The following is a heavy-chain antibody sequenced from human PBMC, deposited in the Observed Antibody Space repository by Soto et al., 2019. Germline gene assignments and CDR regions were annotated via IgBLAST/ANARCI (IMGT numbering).Heavy chain of an antibody. J-gene: IGHJ4*02. CDR1: GYTLTKLS. CDR3: EVGPERESSGLIDS. Sequence: GASVKVSCKVSGYTLTKLSMHWVRQAPGKGLEWMGGFDPEDGETIYAQAFQGRLTMTEDTSRDTAYMELSSLRSEDTEVYYCEVGPERESSGLIDSWGQGTLVTVSS. CDR2: FDPEDGET. V-gene: IGHV1-24*01. D-gene: IGHD3-22*01.